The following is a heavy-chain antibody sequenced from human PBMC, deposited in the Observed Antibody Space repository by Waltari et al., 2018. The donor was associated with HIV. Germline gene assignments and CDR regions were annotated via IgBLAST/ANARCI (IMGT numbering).Heavy chain of an antibody. V-gene: IGHV3-23*01. J-gene: IGHJ4*02. CDR1: GFAFSSYA. D-gene: IGHD2-15*01. Sequence: EVQLLESGGGLVQPGGSLRLSCSASGFAFSSYAMNLVRQAPEKGREWVSINTRCGGHTYYPDSVKGRFTISRDNSNNAVYLQMSSLRVEDTAVYYCAKGTVTSCNDASCFPLDSWGQGTLVVVSS. CDR3: AKGTVTSCNDASCFPLDS. CDR2: NTRCGGHT.